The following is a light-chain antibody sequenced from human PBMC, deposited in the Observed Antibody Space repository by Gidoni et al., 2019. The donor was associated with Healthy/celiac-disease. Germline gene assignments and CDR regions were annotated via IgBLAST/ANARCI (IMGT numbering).Light chain of an antibody. V-gene: IGLV1-44*01. CDR1: SSNIGSNT. Sequence: SVLTQPPSASGTPGQRVTISCSGSSSNIGSNTVNWYQQLPGTAPKLLIYSNNQRPSGVPDRFSGSKSGTSASLAISGLQSEDEADYYCAAWDDSLNGLWVFGGGTKLTV. CDR2: SNN. J-gene: IGLJ3*02. CDR3: AAWDDSLNGLWV.